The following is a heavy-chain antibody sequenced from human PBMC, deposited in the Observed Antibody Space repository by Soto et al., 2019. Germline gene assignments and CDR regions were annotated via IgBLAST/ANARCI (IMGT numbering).Heavy chain of an antibody. CDR1: GFTFSSYG. J-gene: IGHJ4*02. V-gene: IGHV3-33*01. CDR3: ARANPSKYQLPSDY. CDR2: IWYDGSNK. D-gene: IGHD2-2*01. Sequence: PGGSLRLSCAASGFTFSSYGMHWVRQAPGKGLEWVAVIWYDGSNKYYADSVKGRFTISRDNSKNTLYLQMNSLRAEDTAVYYCARANPSKYQLPSDYWGQGTLVTVSS.